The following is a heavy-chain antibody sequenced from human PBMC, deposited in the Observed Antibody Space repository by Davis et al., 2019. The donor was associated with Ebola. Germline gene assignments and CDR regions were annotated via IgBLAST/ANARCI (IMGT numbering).Heavy chain of an antibody. J-gene: IGHJ5*02. Sequence: SETLSLTCAVSGDSISSSNWWSWVRQPPGKGLEWIGEISQSGSTNYNPSLKSRVTISVDKSKNQFSLKLSSVTAADTAVYYCARVYFWSGYYTLNWFDPWGQGTLVTVSS. D-gene: IGHD3-3*01. CDR2: ISQSGST. CDR1: GDSISSSNW. CDR3: ARVYFWSGYYTLNWFDP. V-gene: IGHV4-4*02.